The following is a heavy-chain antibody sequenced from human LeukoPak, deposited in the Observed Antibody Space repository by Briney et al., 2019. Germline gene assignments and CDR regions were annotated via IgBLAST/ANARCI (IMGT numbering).Heavy chain of an antibody. CDR1: GFTFTSYS. J-gene: IGHJ4*02. Sequence: PGGSLRLSCAASGFTFTSYSMSWVRQAPGKGLEWVSGTSDRGDYTYYADSVESRFTISRDSSKNTLFLQMNSLRAEDTALYFCARKAQYNGHYPLDYWGQGTLVTVSS. CDR2: TSDRGDYT. CDR3: ARKAQYNGHYPLDY. D-gene: IGHD1-7*01. V-gene: IGHV3-23*01.